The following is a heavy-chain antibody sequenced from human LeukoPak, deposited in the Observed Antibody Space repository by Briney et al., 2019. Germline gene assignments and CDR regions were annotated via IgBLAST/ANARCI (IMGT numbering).Heavy chain of an antibody. CDR2: VYYTGST. D-gene: IGHD6-19*01. CDR3: ARRVEPVAGTGSFDY. Sequence: SETLSLTCTVPGASISNSYWTWIRQPPGKGLEWNGHVYYTGSTNYNSSLKSRVTISIDTSKNQFSLKLTSVTAADTAVYYCARRVEPVAGTGSFDYWGQGTLVTVSS. V-gene: IGHV4-59*08. J-gene: IGHJ4*02. CDR1: GASISNSY.